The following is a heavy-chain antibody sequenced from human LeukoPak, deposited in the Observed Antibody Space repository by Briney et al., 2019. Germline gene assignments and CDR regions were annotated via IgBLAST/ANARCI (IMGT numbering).Heavy chain of an antibody. CDR1: GGSISSGGYY. V-gene: IGHV4-31*03. J-gene: IGHJ4*02. Sequence: PSQTLSLTCTVSGGSISSGGYYWSWIRQHPGKGLEWIGYIYYSGSTYYNPSLKSRVTISVDTSKNQFSLKLSSVTAADTAVYYCARGRRQFDRFFDYWGQGTLVTVFS. CDR3: ARGRRQFDRFFDY. CDR2: IYYSGST. D-gene: IGHD5-24*01.